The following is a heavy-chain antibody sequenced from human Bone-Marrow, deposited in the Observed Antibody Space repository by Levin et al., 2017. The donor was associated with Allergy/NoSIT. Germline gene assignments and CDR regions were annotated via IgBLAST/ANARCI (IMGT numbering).Heavy chain of an antibody. CDR1: GGSINSAGYY. D-gene: IGHD3-10*01. CDR2: IYSSGGT. J-gene: IGHJ5*02. CDR3: ARDKYYGSGNTDWLDP. Sequence: SETLSLTCTVSGGSINSAGYYWSWIRQFPGKGLEYIGYIYSSGGTYYNPSLKSRVSISLETSKNHFSLKLNSVTAADTAVYFCARDKYYGSGNTDWLDPWGQGTLVTVSS. V-gene: IGHV4-31*03.